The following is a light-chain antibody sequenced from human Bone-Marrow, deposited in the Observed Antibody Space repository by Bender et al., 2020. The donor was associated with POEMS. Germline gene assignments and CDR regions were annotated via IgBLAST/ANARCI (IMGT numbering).Light chain of an antibody. J-gene: IGLJ3*02. CDR1: SGDVGGYNY. Sequence: QSALTQPRSVSGSPGQSVTISCTGTSGDVGGYNYVSWYEQHPGKAPKLIIYDVSEWPSGVPDRFSGSKSGNTASLTISGLQAEDEADYYCQSYDNSLGGWVFGGGTKLTVL. CDR3: QSYDNSLGGWV. CDR2: DVS. V-gene: IGLV2-11*01.